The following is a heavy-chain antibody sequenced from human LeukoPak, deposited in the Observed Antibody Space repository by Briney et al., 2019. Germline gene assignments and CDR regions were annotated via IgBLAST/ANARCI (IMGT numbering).Heavy chain of an antibody. CDR2: IQYDGSFK. J-gene: IGHJ4*02. D-gene: IGHD2-2*02. CDR3: AKTSDQLLYSKFDF. V-gene: IGHV3-30*02. CDR1: GFTFSFYG. Sequence: GGSLRLSCATSGFTFSFYGMHWVRQAPGKGLEWVAFIQYDGSFKFYADSVQGRFSISRDNSKNTLFLQMNSLRADDTALYYCAKTSDQLLYSKFDFWGQGTLVTVPS.